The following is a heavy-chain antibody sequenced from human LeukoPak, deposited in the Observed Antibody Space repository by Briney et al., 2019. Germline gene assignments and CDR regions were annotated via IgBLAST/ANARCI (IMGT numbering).Heavy chain of an antibody. D-gene: IGHD6-19*01. CDR2: INHSGST. J-gene: IGHJ6*04. Sequence: SESLSLTCAVYGGSFSGYYWGWIRQPPGKGLEWIGEINHSGSTNYNPSLKSRVTISVDTSKNQFSLKLSSVTAADTAVYYCARDDRAGTAYYYYGMDVWGKGTTVTVSS. CDR3: ARDDRAGTAYYYYGMDV. CDR1: GGSFSGYY. V-gene: IGHV4-34*01.